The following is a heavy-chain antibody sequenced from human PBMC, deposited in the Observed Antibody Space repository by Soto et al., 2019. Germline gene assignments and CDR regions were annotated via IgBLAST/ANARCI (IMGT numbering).Heavy chain of an antibody. V-gene: IGHV4-34*01. CDR1: GGLLRGYA. D-gene: IGHD2-21*01. J-gene: IGHJ6*02. Sequence: PQTLSLTYTGSGGLLRGYAKRGIRQPPGKGLEWIGEINHSGSTNYNPSLKSRVTISVDTSKNQFSLKLSSVTAADTAVYYCARERLVKYYYYYGMDVWGQGTTVT. CDR3: ARERLVKYYYYYGMDV. CDR2: INHSGST.